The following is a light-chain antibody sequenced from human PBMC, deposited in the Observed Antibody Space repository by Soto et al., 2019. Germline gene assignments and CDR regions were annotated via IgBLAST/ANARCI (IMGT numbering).Light chain of an antibody. CDR3: QQYRRSPFT. CDR2: GAS. J-gene: IGKJ3*01. Sequence: DIVLTQSPGTLSLSPGERATLSCRASEGVSANLFSWHQKKADQPRRLLMCGASTSATVTPDRFSGSGSGTYFTLTISRLEPEGFAVYSCQQYRRSPFTFGPGTKVDI. V-gene: IGKV3-20*01. CDR1: EGVSANL.